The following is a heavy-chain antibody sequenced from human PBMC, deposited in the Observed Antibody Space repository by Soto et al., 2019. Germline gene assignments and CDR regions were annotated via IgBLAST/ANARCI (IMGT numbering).Heavy chain of an antibody. D-gene: IGHD2-2*01. J-gene: IGHJ2*01. Sequence: EVQLLESGGGLVQPGGSLRLSCAGSGFTFINYAMNWVRQAPGKGLEWVSSISGGGDATFFADSVRGRFTISRDNSKNTVTLRMNSLGVDDTAVYYWARKILGSTSRPNYWYFDLWGRGTLVTVSS. CDR3: ARKILGSTSRPNYWYFDL. CDR2: ISGGGDAT. CDR1: GFTFINYA. V-gene: IGHV3-23*01.